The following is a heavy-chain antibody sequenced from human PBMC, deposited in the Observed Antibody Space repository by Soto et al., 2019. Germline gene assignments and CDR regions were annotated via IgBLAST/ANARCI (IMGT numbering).Heavy chain of an antibody. CDR3: ARAIGPTLFDY. CDR2: IGTAGNT. CDR1: GFTFSSYD. D-gene: IGHD3-22*01. V-gene: IGHV3-13*04. J-gene: IGHJ4*02. Sequence: GGSLRLSCSASGFTFSSYDMHWVRQGPGKGLEWVSAIGTAGNTNYAGSVKGRFTISRENAKNSLYLQMNSLRAGDTAIYFCARAIGPTLFDYWGQGALVTVSS.